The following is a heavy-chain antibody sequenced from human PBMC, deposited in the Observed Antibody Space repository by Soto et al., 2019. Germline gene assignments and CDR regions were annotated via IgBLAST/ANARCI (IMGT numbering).Heavy chain of an antibody. CDR2: ISSSSSTI. CDR3: ARVLGPPPWFDP. CDR1: GFTFRSYS. D-gene: IGHD3-16*01. J-gene: IGHJ5*02. V-gene: IGHV3-48*01. Sequence: GSLRLSCAASGFTFRSYSMNWVRQAPGKGLEWVSYISSSSSTIYYADSVKGRFTISRDNAKNSLYLQMNSLRAEDTAVYYCARVLGPPPWFDPWGQGTLVTVSS.